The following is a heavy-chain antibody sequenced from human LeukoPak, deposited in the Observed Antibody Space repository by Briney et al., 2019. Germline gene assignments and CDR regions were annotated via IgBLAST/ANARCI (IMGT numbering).Heavy chain of an antibody. D-gene: IGHD3-22*01. CDR3: GRDRSSGYYPFFDY. CDR1: GYSISSGYY. Sequence: SETLSLTCTVSGYSISSGYYWGWIRQPPGQGLEWIWRIYHSGSTYYNPSLKSRVTISVDTSKNQFSLKLSSVTAADTAVYYCGRDRSSGYYPFFDYWGQGTLVTVSS. J-gene: IGHJ4*02. V-gene: IGHV4-38-2*02. CDR2: IYHSGST.